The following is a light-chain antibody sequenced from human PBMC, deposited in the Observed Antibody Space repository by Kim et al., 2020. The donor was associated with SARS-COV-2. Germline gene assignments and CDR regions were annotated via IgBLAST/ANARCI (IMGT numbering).Light chain of an antibody. J-gene: IGLJ2*01. CDR3: AAWDDSLSGPV. Sequence: ELTQPPSASGTPGQRVTISCSGSSSNIGSNYVYWYQQLPGTAPKLLIYRNNQRPSGVPDRFSGSKSGTSASLAISGLRSEDEADYYCAAWDDSLSGPVFGGGTRLTVL. CDR2: RNN. V-gene: IGLV1-47*01. CDR1: SSNIGSNY.